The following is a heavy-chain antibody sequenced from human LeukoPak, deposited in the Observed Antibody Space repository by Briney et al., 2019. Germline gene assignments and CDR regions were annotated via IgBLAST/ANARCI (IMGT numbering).Heavy chain of an antibody. CDR2: INHSGST. V-gene: IGHV4-34*01. Sequence: KTSETLSLTCAVYGGSFSGYYWSWIRQPPGKGLEWIGEINHSGSTNYNPSLKSRVTISVDTSKNQFFLKLSSVTAADTAVYYCARSPTVTTESYFDYWGQGTLVTVSS. J-gene: IGHJ4*02. D-gene: IGHD4-11*01. CDR3: ARSPTVTTESYFDY. CDR1: GGSFSGYY.